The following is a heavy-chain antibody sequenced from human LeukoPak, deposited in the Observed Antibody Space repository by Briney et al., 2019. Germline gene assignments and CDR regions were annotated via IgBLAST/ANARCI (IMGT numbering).Heavy chain of an antibody. CDR3: ARGFDGVAGWFDP. Sequence: PSETLSLTCTVSGGSISSYYCSWIRQPPGKGLEWIGYIYYRGSTKYNPSLKSRVTISVDTSKNQFSLKLSSVIAADTAVYYCARGFDGVAGWFDPWGQGTLVTVSS. CDR2: IYYRGST. D-gene: IGHD3-9*01. CDR1: GGSISSYY. V-gene: IGHV4-59*01. J-gene: IGHJ5*02.